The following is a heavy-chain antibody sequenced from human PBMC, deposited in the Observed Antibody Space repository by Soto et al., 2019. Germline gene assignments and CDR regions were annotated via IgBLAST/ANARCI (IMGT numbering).Heavy chain of an antibody. CDR2: IIPIFGTA. CDR1: GGTFSSYA. V-gene: IGHV1-69*13. J-gene: IGHJ4*02. CDR3: ASSITIFGVVIIPYGY. Sequence: VASVKVSCKASGGTFSSYAISWVRQAPGQGLEWMGGIIPIFGTANYAQKFQGRVTITADESTSTAYMELSSLRSEDTAVYYCASSITIFGVVIIPYGYWGQGTLVTVSS. D-gene: IGHD3-3*01.